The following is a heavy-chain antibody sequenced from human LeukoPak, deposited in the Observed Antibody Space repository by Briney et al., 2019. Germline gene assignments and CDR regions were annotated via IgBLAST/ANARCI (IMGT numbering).Heavy chain of an antibody. V-gene: IGHV3-21*01. Sequence: GGSLRLSCAASGFPFSSYSMNWVRQAPGKGLEWVSSISSSSSYIYYADSVKGRFTISRDNAKNSLYLQMNSLRAEDRAVYYCASYDFWSGFGQENWGQGTLVTVSS. CDR2: ISSSSSYI. D-gene: IGHD3-3*01. CDR1: GFPFSSYS. CDR3: ASYDFWSGFGQEN. J-gene: IGHJ4*02.